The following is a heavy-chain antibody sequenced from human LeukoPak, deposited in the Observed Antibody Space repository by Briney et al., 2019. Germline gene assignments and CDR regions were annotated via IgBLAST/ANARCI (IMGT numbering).Heavy chain of an antibody. Sequence: SETLSLTCTVSGYSISSGYYWGWTRPPPGKGLEWIGSIYHSGSTYYNPSLKSRVTISVDTSKNQFSLKLSSVTAADTAVYYCARTYGSGHMDVWGKGTTVTISS. CDR2: IYHSGST. V-gene: IGHV4-38-2*02. J-gene: IGHJ6*03. CDR3: ARTYGSGHMDV. D-gene: IGHD3-10*01. CDR1: GYSISSGYY.